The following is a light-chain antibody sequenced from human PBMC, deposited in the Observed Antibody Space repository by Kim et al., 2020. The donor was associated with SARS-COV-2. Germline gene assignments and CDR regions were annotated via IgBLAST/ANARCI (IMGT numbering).Light chain of an antibody. CDR1: SGSIASNY. CDR3: QSYDSSNQV. Sequence: GKPVTISCTPSSGSIASNYVQWYQQRPGSAPTTVIYEDNQRPSGVPDRFSGSIGSSSNSASLTISGLKTEDEADYYCQSYDSSNQVFGGGTQLTVL. J-gene: IGLJ3*02. CDR2: EDN. V-gene: IGLV6-57*03.